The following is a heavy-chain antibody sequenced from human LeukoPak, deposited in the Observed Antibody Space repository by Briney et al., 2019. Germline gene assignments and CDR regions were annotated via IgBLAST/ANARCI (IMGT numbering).Heavy chain of an antibody. CDR2: IRYDGSNK. CDR1: GLTFSSYG. V-gene: IGHV3-30*02. J-gene: IGHJ4*02. Sequence: GGSLRLSCAVSGLTFSSYGMHWVRQAPGKGLEWVALIRYDGSNKYYADSVKGRFTISRDNSKNTLYLQMTSLRAEDTAVYYCAKDQRFALSNYDYWGQGTLVTVSS. D-gene: IGHD2/OR15-2a*01. CDR3: AKDQRFALSNYDY.